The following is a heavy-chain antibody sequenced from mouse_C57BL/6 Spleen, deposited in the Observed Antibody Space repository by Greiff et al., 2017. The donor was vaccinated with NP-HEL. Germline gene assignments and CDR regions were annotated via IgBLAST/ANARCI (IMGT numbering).Heavy chain of an antibody. CDR2: IDPEDGET. J-gene: IGHJ4*01. D-gene: IGHD2-4*01. Sequence: VQLQQSGAELVKPGASVKLSCTASGFNIKDYYMHWVKQRTEQGLAWIGRIDPEDGETKYAPTFQGKATITADTSSNTAYRQLSSLTSEDTAVYYCALYYDYDYYAMDYWGQGTSVTVSS. V-gene: IGHV14-2*01. CDR3: ALYYDYDYYAMDY. CDR1: GFNIKDYY.